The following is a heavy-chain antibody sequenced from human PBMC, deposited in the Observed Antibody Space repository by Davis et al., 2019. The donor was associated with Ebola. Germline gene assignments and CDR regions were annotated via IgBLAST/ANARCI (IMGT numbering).Heavy chain of an antibody. CDR1: GFTFSSYA. D-gene: IGHD3-10*01. CDR3: ARVRSVDY. V-gene: IGHV3-23*01. Sequence: GESLKISCAASGFTFSSYAMSWVRQAPGKGLEWVSAISGSGGSTYYADSVKGRFTISRDNSKNTLYLQMNSLRAEDTAVYYCARVRSVDYWGQGTLVTVSS. CDR2: ISGSGGST. J-gene: IGHJ4*02.